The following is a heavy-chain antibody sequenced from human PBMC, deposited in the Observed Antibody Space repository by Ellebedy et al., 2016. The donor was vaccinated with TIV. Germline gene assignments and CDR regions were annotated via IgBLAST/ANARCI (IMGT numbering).Heavy chain of an antibody. CDR1: GGSISSYY. V-gene: IGHV4-59*01. J-gene: IGHJ4*02. CDR2: IYYSGST. Sequence: SETLSLXXTVSGGSISSYYWSWIRQPPGKGLEWIGYIYYSGSTNYNPSLKSRVTISVDTSKNQFSLKLSSVTAADTAVYYCARGETPWVLDYWGQGTLVTVSS. D-gene: IGHD7-27*01. CDR3: ARGETPWVLDY.